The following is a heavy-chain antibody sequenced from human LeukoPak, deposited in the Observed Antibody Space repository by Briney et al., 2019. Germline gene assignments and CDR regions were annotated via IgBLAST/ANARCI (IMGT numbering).Heavy chain of an antibody. Sequence: ASVKVSCKASGYSFTSYWIGWVRQMPGKGLEWMGIIYPGDSDTTYSPSFQGQVTISADKSISTAYLQWSSLKASDTAMYYCARRGYDSSGYRDAFDIWGQGTMVTVSS. CDR1: GYSFTSYW. CDR2: IYPGDSDT. CDR3: ARRGYDSSGYRDAFDI. D-gene: IGHD3-22*01. V-gene: IGHV5-51*01. J-gene: IGHJ3*02.